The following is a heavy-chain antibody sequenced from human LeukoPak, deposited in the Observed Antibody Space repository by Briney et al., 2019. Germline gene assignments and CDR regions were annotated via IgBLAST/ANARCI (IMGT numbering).Heavy chain of an antibody. J-gene: IGHJ4*02. V-gene: IGHV3-21*01. CDR3: ARDGGELAVVTDY. D-gene: IGHD3-10*01. Sequence: PGGSLRLSCAASGFTFSSYSINWVRQAPGKGLEWVSSISSSSSYIYYADSVKGRFTISRDNAKNSLYLQMNSLRAEDTAVYYCARDGGELAVVTDYWGQGTMVTVSS. CDR1: GFTFSSYS. CDR2: ISSSSSYI.